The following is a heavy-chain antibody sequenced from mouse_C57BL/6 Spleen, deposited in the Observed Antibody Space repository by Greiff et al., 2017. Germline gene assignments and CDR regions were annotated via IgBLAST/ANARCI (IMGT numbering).Heavy chain of an antibody. CDR1: GYTFTSYW. Sequence: VQLQQPGAELVRPGSSVKLSCKASGYTFTSYWMAWVKQRPGQGLEWIGNIYPSDSETHYNQKFKDKATLTVDKSSSTAYMQLSSLTSEDSAVYYCARYDGYYDYWGQGTTLTVSS. J-gene: IGHJ2*01. CDR3: ARYDGYYDY. V-gene: IGHV1-61*01. D-gene: IGHD2-3*01. CDR2: IYPSDSET.